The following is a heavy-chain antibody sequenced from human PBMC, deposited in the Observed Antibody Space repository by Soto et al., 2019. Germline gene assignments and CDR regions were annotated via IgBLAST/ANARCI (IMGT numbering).Heavy chain of an antibody. CDR3: AKDRGFGEFNWFDP. Sequence: GSLRLSCAASRFTFSSYAMSWVRQAPGKGLEWVSAISGSGGSTYYADSVKGRFTISRDNSKNTLYLQMNSLRAEDTAVYYCAKDRGFGEFNWFDPWGQGTLVTVSS. CDR1: RFTFSSYA. V-gene: IGHV3-23*01. J-gene: IGHJ5*02. CDR2: ISGSGGST. D-gene: IGHD3-10*01.